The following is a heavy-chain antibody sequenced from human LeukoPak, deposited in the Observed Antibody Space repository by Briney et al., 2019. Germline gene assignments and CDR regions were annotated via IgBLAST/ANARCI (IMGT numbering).Heavy chain of an antibody. J-gene: IGHJ4*02. V-gene: IGHV3-66*01. CDR1: GFDMSSNY. Sequence: PGGSLRLSCAGFGFDMSSNYMNWVRQALGKGLEWVAFIYSGSSGITYYADSVKGRFTISRDDSKNTVFLQMNSLRAEDTAVYYCATRGTYYYDNSGYWGFDYWGQGTLVTVSS. CDR3: ATRGTYYYDNSGYWGFDY. D-gene: IGHD3-22*01. CDR2: IYSGSSGIT.